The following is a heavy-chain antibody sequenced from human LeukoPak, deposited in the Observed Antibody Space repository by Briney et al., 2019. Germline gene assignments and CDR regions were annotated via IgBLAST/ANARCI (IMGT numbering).Heavy chain of an antibody. D-gene: IGHD3-22*01. V-gene: IGHV4-59*01. Sequence: PSETLSLTCTVSGGSICGYYWSWIREPPEKGVEWIGYVHYSGSTNYNPFLKSRVIISVDTSKNQFSLKMSSVTAADTAVYYCATYYSDSSAYVHYLDSWGQGTLVTVSS. CDR3: ATYYSDSSAYVHYLDS. J-gene: IGHJ4*02. CDR2: VHYSGST. CDR1: GGSICGYY.